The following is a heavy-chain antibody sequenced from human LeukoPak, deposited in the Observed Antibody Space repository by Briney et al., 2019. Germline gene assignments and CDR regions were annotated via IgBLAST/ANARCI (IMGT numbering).Heavy chain of an antibody. CDR2: IYTSGST. CDR3: ARAQWRFPGGDWFDP. CDR1: GGSISSGSYY. V-gene: IGHV4-61*02. D-gene: IGHD6-19*01. Sequence: PSETLSLTCTVSGGSISSGSYYWSWIRQPAGKGLEWIVRIYTSGSTNYNPSLKSRVTISVDTSKNQFSLKLSPVTAADAAVYYCARAQWRFPGGDWFDPWGQGTLVTVSS. J-gene: IGHJ5*02.